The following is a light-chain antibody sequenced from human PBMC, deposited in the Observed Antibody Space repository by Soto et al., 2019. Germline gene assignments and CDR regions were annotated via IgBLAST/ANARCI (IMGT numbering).Light chain of an antibody. CDR3: QQYASYSPT. CDR1: QSINNR. Sequence: DIQMTQSPSTLSASVGDRVTITCRASQSINNRLAWYQLKPGKAPKLLIYHASTLQSGVPSGFSGSGSGTEFTLTISSLQPDDFATYYCQQYASYSPTFGQGTKVGIE. V-gene: IGKV1-5*01. J-gene: IGKJ1*01. CDR2: HAS.